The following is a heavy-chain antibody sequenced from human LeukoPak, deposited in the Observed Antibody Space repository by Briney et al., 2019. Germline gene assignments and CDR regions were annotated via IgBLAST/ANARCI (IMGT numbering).Heavy chain of an antibody. Sequence: PGGSLRLSCAASGFTFSQYAMTWVRQAPGKGLEWVSGVSGSGGSTYYADSVKGRLTISRDNSRNTLYLQMNSLRVEDTAVYYCAKQSDIVIVPDSIPLKAYPTDVWGKGTTVTVSS. D-gene: IGHD3-16*02. CDR2: VSGSGGST. CDR1: GFTFSQYA. CDR3: AKQSDIVIVPDSIPLKAYPTDV. V-gene: IGHV3-23*01. J-gene: IGHJ6*04.